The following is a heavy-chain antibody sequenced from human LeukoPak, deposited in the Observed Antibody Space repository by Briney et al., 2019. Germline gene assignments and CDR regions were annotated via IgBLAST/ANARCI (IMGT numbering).Heavy chain of an antibody. CDR2: ISAAGSNT. D-gene: IGHD3-22*01. CDR3: AKEMYYYESSGYCDY. J-gene: IGHJ4*02. V-gene: IGHV3-23*01. CDR1: GFTFGSYA. Sequence: GGSLRLSCAASGFTFGSYAMTWVRQAPGKGLEWVSSISAAGSNTQYADSVKGRFTISRDNSKNTLYLQMNSLRAEDTAVYYCAKEMYYYESSGYCDYWGQGTLVTVSS.